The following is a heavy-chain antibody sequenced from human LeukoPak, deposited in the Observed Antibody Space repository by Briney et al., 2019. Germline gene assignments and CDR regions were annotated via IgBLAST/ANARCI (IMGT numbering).Heavy chain of an antibody. J-gene: IGHJ6*02. CDR1: GFTFSSYG. Sequence: PGGSLRLSCAASGFTFSSYGMHWVRQAPGKGLEWVAVIWNDGSNTSYADSVKGQFTISRDNSKNTLYLQMNSLRAEDTAVYYCARDGRPSSYYYYGMDVWGQGATVTVSS. CDR3: ARDGRPSSYYYYGMDV. CDR2: IWNDGSNT. D-gene: IGHD6-6*01. V-gene: IGHV3-33*01.